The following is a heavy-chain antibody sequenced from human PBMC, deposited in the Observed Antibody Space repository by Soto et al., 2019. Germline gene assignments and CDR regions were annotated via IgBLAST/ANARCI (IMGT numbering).Heavy chain of an antibody. D-gene: IGHD3-3*01. V-gene: IGHV3-33*01. CDR3: ARETFHYDFWSGHFDY. Sequence: GGSLRLSCVASGFTLSNYGMHWVRQAPGKGLEWIALIWYEGTTKYSTDSMKGRFTISRDNAKNSLYLQMNSLRAEDTAVYYCARETFHYDFWSGHFDYWGQGTLVTAPQ. CDR2: IWYEGTTK. CDR1: GFTLSNYG. J-gene: IGHJ4*02.